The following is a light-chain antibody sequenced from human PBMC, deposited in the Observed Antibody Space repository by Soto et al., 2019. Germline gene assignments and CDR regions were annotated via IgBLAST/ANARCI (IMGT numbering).Light chain of an antibody. CDR1: QNIDNK. J-gene: IGKJ4*01. V-gene: IGKV3-20*01. CDR3: QQFSSYPLT. CDR2: GAS. Sequence: EIVMTQSPATLSVSPGERATVSCRASQNIDNKLVWYQQKPGQVPRLLIYGASTRATGIPDRFSGGGSGTDFTLTISRLEPEDFAVYYCQQFSSYPLTFGGGTKVDIK.